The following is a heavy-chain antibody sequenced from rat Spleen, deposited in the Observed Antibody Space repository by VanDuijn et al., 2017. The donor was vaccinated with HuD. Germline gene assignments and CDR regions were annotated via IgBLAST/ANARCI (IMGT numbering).Heavy chain of an antibody. J-gene: IGHJ4*01. Sequence: QVQLKESGPGLVQPSQTLSLTCTVSGFSLTSYHVSWVRQPPGKSLVWMGTIWSGGSTDYNSALKSRLSISRDTSKSQVLLKMNSLQTEDTAMYFCARSGDYSSYRVMDAWGQGASVTVSS. CDR3: ARSGDYSSYRVMDA. CDR2: IWSGGST. V-gene: IGHV2-15*01. CDR1: GFSLTSYH. D-gene: IGHD1-2*01.